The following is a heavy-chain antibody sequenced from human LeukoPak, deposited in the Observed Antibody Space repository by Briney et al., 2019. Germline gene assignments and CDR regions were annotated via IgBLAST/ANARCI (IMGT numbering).Heavy chain of an antibody. Sequence: PGGSLRLSCAASGFTFSSYAMQWVRQAPGKGLEWVAVISYDGSNKYYADSVKGRFTISRDNSKNTLDLQMNSLRAEDTAVYYCAKGLYGSGSYYEFEYWGQGTLVTVSS. V-gene: IGHV3-30-3*01. J-gene: IGHJ4*02. CDR1: GFTFSSYA. CDR2: ISYDGSNK. CDR3: AKGLYGSGSYYEFEY. D-gene: IGHD3-10*01.